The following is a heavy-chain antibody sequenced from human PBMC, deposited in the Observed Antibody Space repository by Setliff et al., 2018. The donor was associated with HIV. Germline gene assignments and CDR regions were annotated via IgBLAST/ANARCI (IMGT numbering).Heavy chain of an antibody. CDR3: ARGRQDSHYDSTSYYWGDAFDI. D-gene: IGHD3-22*01. J-gene: IGHJ3*02. V-gene: IGHV4-59*01. Sequence: PSETLSLTCTVSGGSIKNYYWSWIRQSPEKGLEWIGYIYYSGDTNYNPSLRSRVTISVDTSQNRFSLRLTSVTAADTGVYFCARGRQDSHYDSTSYYWGDAFDIWGQGTRVTVSS. CDR2: IYYSGDT. CDR1: GGSIKNYY.